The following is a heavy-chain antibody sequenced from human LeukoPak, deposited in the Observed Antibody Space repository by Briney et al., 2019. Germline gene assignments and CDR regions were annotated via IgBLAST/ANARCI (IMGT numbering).Heavy chain of an antibody. CDR2: ISSSGSTI. CDR3: ARARPPCSSTSCYALVVGFDY. D-gene: IGHD2-2*01. CDR1: GFTFSSYE. J-gene: IGHJ4*02. Sequence: PGGSLRLSCAASGFTFSSYEMNWVRQAPGKGLEWVSYISSSGSTIYYADSVKSRFTISRDNAKNTLYLQMNSLRAEDTAVYYCARARPPCSSTSCYALVVGFDYWGQGTLVTVSS. V-gene: IGHV3-48*03.